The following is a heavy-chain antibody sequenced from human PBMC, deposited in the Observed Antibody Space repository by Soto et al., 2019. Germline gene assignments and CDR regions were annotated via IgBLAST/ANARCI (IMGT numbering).Heavy chain of an antibody. Sequence: GGSLRLSCAASGFTFSSYSMNWVRQAPGKGLEWVSSISSSSSYIYYADSVKGRFTISRDNAKNSLYLQMNSLRAEDTAVYKCARDQGYSSSWFDYWGQGTLVTVSS. CDR3: ARDQGYSSSWFDY. J-gene: IGHJ4*02. CDR1: GFTFSSYS. V-gene: IGHV3-21*01. D-gene: IGHD6-13*01. CDR2: ISSSSSYI.